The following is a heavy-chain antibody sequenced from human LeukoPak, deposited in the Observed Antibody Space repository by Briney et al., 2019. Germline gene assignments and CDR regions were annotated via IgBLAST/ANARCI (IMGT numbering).Heavy chain of an antibody. D-gene: IGHD6-19*01. V-gene: IGHV3-48*04. Sequence: PGGSLRLSCAASGFTFSSYSMNWVRQAPGKGLEWVSYISYSGTTIYYADSVKGRFTISRDNAKNSLYLQMNSLRVEDTAVYYCARDPTVSGYSSGRLDYWGQGTLVTLSS. CDR3: ARDPTVSGYSSGRLDY. CDR1: GFTFSSYS. J-gene: IGHJ4*02. CDR2: ISYSGTTI.